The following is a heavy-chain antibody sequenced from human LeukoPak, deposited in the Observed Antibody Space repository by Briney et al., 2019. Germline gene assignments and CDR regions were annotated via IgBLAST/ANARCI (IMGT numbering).Heavy chain of an antibody. CDR3: ARKGDSSSSLDY. J-gene: IGHJ4*02. CDR1: GGSFSGYY. CDR2: INHSGST. V-gene: IGHV4-34*01. D-gene: IGHD6-13*01. Sequence: PSETLSLTCAVYGGSFSGYYWSWIRQPPGKGLEWIGEINHSGSTNYNPSLKSRATISVDTSKNQFSLKLSSVTAADTAVYYCARKGDSSSSLDYWGQGTLVTVSS.